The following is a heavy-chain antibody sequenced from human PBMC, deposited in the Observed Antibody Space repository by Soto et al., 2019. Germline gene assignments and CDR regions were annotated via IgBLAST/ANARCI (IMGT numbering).Heavy chain of an antibody. CDR1: GFTFSNYA. CDR2: ISESGGST. CDR3: AKDLVAAAAS. V-gene: IGHV3-23*01. J-gene: IGHJ5*02. Sequence: DGQLLESGGGLGQSGGSLRLSCVGSGFTFSNYAMSWVRQAPGKGLEWVSGISESGGSTYYADSVRGRFAISRDNSKNTVYLQMNSLRAEDTAVYYCAKDLVAAAASWGQGTLVTVSS. D-gene: IGHD6-13*01.